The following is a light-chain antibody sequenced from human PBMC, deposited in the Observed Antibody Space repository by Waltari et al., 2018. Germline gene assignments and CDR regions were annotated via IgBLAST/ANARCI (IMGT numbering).Light chain of an antibody. Sequence: SYELTQPPSVSVSPGQTASITCPRYKLGEQYACWYQQKPGQSPVLVIYEDNKRPSGIPERFSGSNSGNTATLTISGTQATDEADYYCQAWDSSVVFGGGTKLTVL. CDR2: EDN. CDR1: KLGEQY. J-gene: IGLJ2*01. V-gene: IGLV3-1*01. CDR3: QAWDSSVV.